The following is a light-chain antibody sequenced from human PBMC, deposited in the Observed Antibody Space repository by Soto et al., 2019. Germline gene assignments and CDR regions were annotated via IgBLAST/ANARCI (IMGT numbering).Light chain of an antibody. CDR1: QSVSTN. CDR2: GAS. J-gene: IGKJ5*01. CDR3: QQRSNWIT. V-gene: IGKV3-11*01. Sequence: EIVMTQSPVTLSVSPGERATLSCRASQSVSTNLAWYQQKPGQAPRLLIYGASTRATGIPARFSGSGSGTDFTLTISSLEPEDFAVYYCQQRSNWITFGQGTRLEN.